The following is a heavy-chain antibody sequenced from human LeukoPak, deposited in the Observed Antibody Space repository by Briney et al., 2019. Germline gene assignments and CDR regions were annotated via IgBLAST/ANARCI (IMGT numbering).Heavy chain of an antibody. CDR2: IYYSGIT. Sequence: SETLSLTCTVAGGSISRYYWTWIRQPPGKGLEWIGYIYYSGITNYNPSFKSRVTISVDTSKNQFSLKLNSVTAADTAVYYCARDRHNSGWLDYFDYWGQGTLVTVSS. D-gene: IGHD6-19*01. CDR3: ARDRHNSGWLDYFDY. CDR1: GGSISRYY. V-gene: IGHV4-59*12. J-gene: IGHJ4*02.